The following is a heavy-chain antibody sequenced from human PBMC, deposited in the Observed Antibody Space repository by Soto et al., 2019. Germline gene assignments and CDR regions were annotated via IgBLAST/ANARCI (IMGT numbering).Heavy chain of an antibody. Sequence: PGGSLRLSCAASGFTFNTYGMHWVRQAPGKRLEWVAAISYDGINKYYVDSVKGRFTISRDNSKNTLYVQMNSLRAEDTALYYCARSPQPTRGIHWYFDLWGRGILVTVSS. CDR3: ARSPQPTRGIHWYFDL. V-gene: IGHV3-30*03. CDR2: ISYDGINK. J-gene: IGHJ2*01. D-gene: IGHD1-26*01. CDR1: GFTFNTYG.